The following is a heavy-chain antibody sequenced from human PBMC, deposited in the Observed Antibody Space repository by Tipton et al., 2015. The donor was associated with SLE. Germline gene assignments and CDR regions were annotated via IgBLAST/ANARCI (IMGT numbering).Heavy chain of an antibody. Sequence: SLRLSCAASGFMFSTYAIPWVRQAPGKGLEWVAVISNDGGTTFYADSVRGRFTISRDNSKNTVYLQMNSLRAEDTAVFYCARGVRTGAGDYFDYWGQGTLVAVAS. CDR1: GFMFSTYA. CDR3: ARGVRTGAGDYFDY. V-gene: IGHV3-30*04. CDR2: ISNDGGTT. D-gene: IGHD7-27*01. J-gene: IGHJ4*02.